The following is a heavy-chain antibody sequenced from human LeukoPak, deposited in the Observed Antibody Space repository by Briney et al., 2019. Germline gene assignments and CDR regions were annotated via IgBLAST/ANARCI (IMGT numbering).Heavy chain of an antibody. CDR1: GFTFSSYA. J-gene: IGHJ1*01. Sequence: GGSLRLSCAASGFTFSSYAMHWVRQAPGKGLEWVAVISYDGSNKYYADYVKGRFTISRDNSKNTLYLQMNSLRAEDTAVYYCTIHFPAANLEYFQHWGQGTLVTVSS. D-gene: IGHD2-2*01. CDR2: ISYDGSNK. CDR3: TIHFPAANLEYFQH. V-gene: IGHV3-30*01.